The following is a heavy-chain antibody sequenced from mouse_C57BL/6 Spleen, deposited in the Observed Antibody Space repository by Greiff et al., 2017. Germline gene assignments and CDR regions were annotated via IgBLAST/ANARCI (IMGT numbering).Heavy chain of an antibody. D-gene: IGHD2-4*01. V-gene: IGHV1-19*01. CDR2: INPYNGGT. CDR1: GYTFTDYY. J-gene: IGHJ2*01. CDR3: ARLGYDYLDS. Sequence: DVKLQESGPVLVKPGASVKMSCKASGYTFTDYYMNWVKQSHGKSLEWIGVINPYNGGTSYNQKFKGKATLTVDKSSSTAYMELNSLTSEDSAVYYCARLGYDYLDSWGQGTTLTVSS.